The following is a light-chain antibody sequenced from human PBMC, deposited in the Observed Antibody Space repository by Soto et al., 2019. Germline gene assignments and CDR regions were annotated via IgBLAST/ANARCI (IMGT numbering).Light chain of an antibody. Sequence: QSVLTQPPSASGTPGQRVTISCSGSSSNIGTNTVNWYQQLPGTAPKVLIYNNHERPSGVPDRFSGSKSGTSASLAISGLQSDDEADYYCAAWDDSLWLVGGGTQLTVL. V-gene: IGLV1-44*01. J-gene: IGLJ3*02. CDR2: NNH. CDR3: AAWDDSLWL. CDR1: SSNIGTNT.